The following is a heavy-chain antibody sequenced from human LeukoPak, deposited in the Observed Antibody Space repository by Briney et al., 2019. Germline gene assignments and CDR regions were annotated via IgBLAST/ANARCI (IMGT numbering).Heavy chain of an antibody. CDR3: ARKLSDYYDSSGYPRFDY. CDR1: GYTFTSYA. D-gene: IGHD3-22*01. Sequence: GASVKVSCKASGYTFTSYAMNWVRQAPGQGLEWMGWINTNTGNPTYAQGCTGRFVFSLDTSVSTAYLQISSLKAEDTAVYYCARKLSDYYDSSGYPRFDYWGQGTLVTVSS. CDR2: INTNTGNP. V-gene: IGHV7-4-1*02. J-gene: IGHJ4*02.